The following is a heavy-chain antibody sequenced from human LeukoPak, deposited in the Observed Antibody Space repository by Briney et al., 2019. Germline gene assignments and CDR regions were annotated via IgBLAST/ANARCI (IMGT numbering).Heavy chain of an antibody. Sequence: PGGSLRLSCAASGFTFSSYSMNWVRQAPGKGLEWVSSISRSSSYIYYADSVKGRFTISRDNAKNSLYLQMNSLRAEDTAVYYCARDFLDSGHGDWFDPWGQGTLVTVSS. V-gene: IGHV3-21*01. CDR3: ARDFLDSGHGDWFDP. CDR2: ISRSSSYI. D-gene: IGHD5-12*01. J-gene: IGHJ5*02. CDR1: GFTFSSYS.